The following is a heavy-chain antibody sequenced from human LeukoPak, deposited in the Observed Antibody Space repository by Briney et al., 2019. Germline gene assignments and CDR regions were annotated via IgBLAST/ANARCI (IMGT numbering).Heavy chain of an antibody. CDR1: GFTVSSNY. Sequence: GGSLRLSCAASGFTVSSNYMNWVRQAPGRGLEWVSVIYGGGNIYYADSVKGRFTISRDNSKNTLYLQMNSLRAEDTAVYYCARGAGYNYPYYFDYWGQGTLVTVSS. CDR2: IYGGGNI. J-gene: IGHJ4*02. CDR3: ARGAGYNYPYYFDY. V-gene: IGHV3-53*01. D-gene: IGHD5-24*01.